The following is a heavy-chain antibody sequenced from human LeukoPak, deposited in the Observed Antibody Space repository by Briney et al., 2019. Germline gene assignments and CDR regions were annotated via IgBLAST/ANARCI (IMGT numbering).Heavy chain of an antibody. D-gene: IGHD2-8*01. V-gene: IGHV4-34*01. CDR1: GGSFSGYY. Sequence: PSETLSLTCAVYGGSFSGYYWSWIRQPPGKGLEWIGEINHSGSTNYNPSLKSRVTISVDTSENQFSLKVRSVTAADTAVYYCARGHVGSYAYYYYYGMDVWGQGTTVTVSS. CDR2: INHSGST. J-gene: IGHJ6*02. CDR3: ARGHVGSYAYYYYYGMDV.